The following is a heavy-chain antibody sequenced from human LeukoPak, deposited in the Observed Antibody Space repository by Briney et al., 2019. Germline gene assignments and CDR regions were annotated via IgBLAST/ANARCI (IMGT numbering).Heavy chain of an antibody. CDR2: IYYSGST. V-gene: IGHV4-39*07. D-gene: IGHD2-2*01. CDR3: ARGLFVPRRLSGYYYYYYMDV. CDR1: GGSISKSTYY. Sequence: SETLSLTCTVSGGSISKSTYYWGWIRQPPGKGLEWIGSIYYSGSTYYNPSLKSRVTISIDTSKNQFSLKLSSVTAADTAVYYCARGLFVPRRLSGYYYYYYMDVWGKGTTVTVSS. J-gene: IGHJ6*03.